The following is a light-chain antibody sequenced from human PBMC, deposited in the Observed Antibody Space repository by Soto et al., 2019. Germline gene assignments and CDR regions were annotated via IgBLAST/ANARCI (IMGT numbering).Light chain of an antibody. CDR2: KAS. CDR3: QQYNSWPWP. CDR1: QSISSW. V-gene: IGKV1-5*03. Sequence: DIQMTQSPSTLSASVGDRVTITCRASQSISSWLAWYQQKPGKAPKLLIYKASSLESGVPSRFSGSGSGTEFTLTISSLQPDDFATYYCQQYNSWPWPFGQGTKVEIK. J-gene: IGKJ1*01.